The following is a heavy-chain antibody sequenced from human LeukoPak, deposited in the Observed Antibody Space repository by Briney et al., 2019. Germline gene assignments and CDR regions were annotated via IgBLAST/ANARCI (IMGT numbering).Heavy chain of an antibody. V-gene: IGHV1-18*01. J-gene: IGHJ1*01. CDR1: DYTITTYG. Sequence: GASGRVSCKAFDYTITTYGFTWVRRAPGHGLEWRGWISAYNGGTKSAQKFQGRLTMTTDTSTTTGYMELRSLTSDDTAMYYCTISTSVALPGNYWGQGTLVTVSA. CDR2: ISAYNGGT. CDR3: TISTSVALPGNY. D-gene: IGHD6-19*01.